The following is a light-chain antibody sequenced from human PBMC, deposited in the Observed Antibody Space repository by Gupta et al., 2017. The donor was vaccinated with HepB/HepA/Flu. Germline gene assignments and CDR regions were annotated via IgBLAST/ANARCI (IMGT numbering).Light chain of an antibody. CDR1: QSISTY. CDR2: AAS. CDR3: QQSYNTPWT. Sequence: DIQMTQSPSSLSASVGDRVTLICRASQSISTYLNWYQQRPGKAPKVLIYAASSLQRGVPSRFSGSGSGTDFTLTISSLQAEDFATYYCQQSYNTPWTFGHGTKVEIK. J-gene: IGKJ1*01. V-gene: IGKV1-39*01.